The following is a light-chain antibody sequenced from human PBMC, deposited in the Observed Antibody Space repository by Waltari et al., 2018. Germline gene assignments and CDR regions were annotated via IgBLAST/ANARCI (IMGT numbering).Light chain of an antibody. CDR2: EVT. J-gene: IGLJ2*01. CDR1: SNDVGALDY. Sequence: QSALTQPPSASGSPGHSVTISCTGTSNDVGALDYVSWYQQHPGKAPKVVISEVTKRPSGVPDRFSGSRSGNTAFLTVSGLQPEDEANYYCSSYAGTNNFVVFGGGTKLTVL. V-gene: IGLV2-8*01. CDR3: SSYAGTNNFVV.